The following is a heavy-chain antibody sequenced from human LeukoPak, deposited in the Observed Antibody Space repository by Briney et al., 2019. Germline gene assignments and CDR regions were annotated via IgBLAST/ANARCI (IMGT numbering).Heavy chain of an antibody. Sequence: PGRSLRLSCAASGFTFSSYGMHWVRQAPGKGLEWVAVISYDGSNKYYADSVKGRFTISRDNSKNTLYLQMNSLRAEDTAVYYCAREPIRSLVNPSYYYYYGMDVWGQGTTVTVSS. V-gene: IGHV3-30*03. CDR1: GFTFSSYG. J-gene: IGHJ6*02. D-gene: IGHD6-13*01. CDR3: AREPIRSLVNPSYYYYYGMDV. CDR2: ISYDGSNK.